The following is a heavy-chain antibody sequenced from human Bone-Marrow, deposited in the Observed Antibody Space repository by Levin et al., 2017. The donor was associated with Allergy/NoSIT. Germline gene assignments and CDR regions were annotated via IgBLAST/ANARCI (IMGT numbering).Heavy chain of an antibody. D-gene: IGHD3-16*02. V-gene: IGHV4-59*01. J-gene: IGHJ4*02. Sequence: SETLSLTCTVSGGSISSYYWSWIRQPPGKGLEWIGYIYYSGSTNYNPSLKSRVTISVDTSKNQFSLKLSSVTAADTAVYYCARANYDYIWGSYQPTEIDYWGQGTLVTVSS. CDR1: GGSISSYY. CDR2: IYYSGST. CDR3: ARANYDYIWGSYQPTEIDY.